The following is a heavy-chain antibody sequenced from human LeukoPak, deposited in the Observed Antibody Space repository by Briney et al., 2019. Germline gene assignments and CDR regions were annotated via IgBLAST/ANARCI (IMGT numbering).Heavy chain of an antibody. Sequence: PSETLSLTCTVSGGSISSGSYYWSWIRQPAGKGLEWIGRIYTSGSTNYNPSLKSRVTISVDTSKNQFSLKLSSVTAADTAVYYCARGGGVDDYWGQGTLVTVSS. V-gene: IGHV4-61*02. CDR3: ARGGGVDDY. J-gene: IGHJ4*02. CDR2: IYTSGST. D-gene: IGHD3-10*01. CDR1: GGSISSGSYY.